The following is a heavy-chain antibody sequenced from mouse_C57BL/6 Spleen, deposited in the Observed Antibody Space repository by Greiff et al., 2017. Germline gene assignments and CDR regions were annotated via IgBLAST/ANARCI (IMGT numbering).Heavy chain of an antibody. V-gene: IGHV1-42*01. CDR2: INPSTGGT. CDR3: ANYYGSSSFDY. J-gene: IGHJ2*01. Sequence: DVQLQESGPELVKPGASVKISCKASGYSFTGYYMNWVKQSPEKSLEWIGEINPSTGGTTYNQKFKAKATLTVDKSSSTAYMQLKSLTSEDSAVYYCANYYGSSSFDYWGQGTTLTVSS. CDR1: GYSFTGYY. D-gene: IGHD1-1*01.